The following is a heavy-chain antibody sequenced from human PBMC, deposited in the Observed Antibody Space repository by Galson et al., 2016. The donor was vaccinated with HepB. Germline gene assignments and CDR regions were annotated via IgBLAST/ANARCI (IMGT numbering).Heavy chain of an antibody. CDR1: GFSFSSYV. D-gene: IGHD6-13*01. CDR3: ARDRGGGTSWYLGYS. Sequence: SLRLSCAASGFSFSSYVMSWVRQAPGKGLEWVSGITNGGITYYADSVKGRFTISRDNSKNILFLHMNSLSPDDTAKYYCARDRGGGTSWYLGYSWGQGTLVIVSS. CDR2: ITNGGIT. J-gene: IGHJ4*02. V-gene: IGHV3-23*01.